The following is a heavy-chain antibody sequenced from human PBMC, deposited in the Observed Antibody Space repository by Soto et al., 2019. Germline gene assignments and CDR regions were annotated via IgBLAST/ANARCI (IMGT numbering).Heavy chain of an antibody. Sequence: GGSLRLSCAASGFTFSSYGMHWVRQAPGKGLEWVAVISYDGSNKYYADSVKGRFTISRDNSKNTLYLQMNSLRAEDTAVYYCAKEVRYYFDYSCQGPLVTGSS. D-gene: IGHD3-10*01. CDR3: AKEVRYYFDY. CDR1: GFTFSSYG. V-gene: IGHV3-30*18. J-gene: IGHJ4*02. CDR2: ISYDGSNK.